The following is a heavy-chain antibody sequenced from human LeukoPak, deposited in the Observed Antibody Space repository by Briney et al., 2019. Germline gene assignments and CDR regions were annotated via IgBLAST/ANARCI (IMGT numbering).Heavy chain of an antibody. CDR1: GFTFSGSA. J-gene: IGHJ1*01. CDR3: TRPYGSRIT. Sequence: GGSLSLSCAASGFTFSGSAMHWVRQASGKGLEWIGRVRSRANSYATAYAASVKGRFTISRDDSKNTAYLQMNSLKTEDTAVYYCTRPYGSRITWGQGTRLTVSS. D-gene: IGHD3-10*01. V-gene: IGHV3-73*01. CDR2: VRSRANSYAT.